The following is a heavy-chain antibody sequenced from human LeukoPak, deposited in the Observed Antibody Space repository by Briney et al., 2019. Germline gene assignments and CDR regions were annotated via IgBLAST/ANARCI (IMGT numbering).Heavy chain of an antibody. D-gene: IGHD3-16*02. CDR2: INHSGST. CDR1: GGSFSGYY. Sequence: SETLSLTCAVYGGSFSGYYWSWIRQPPGKGLEGIGEINHSGSTNYNPSLKSRVTISVDTSKNQFSLKLSSVTAADTAVYYCARAGRYVWGSYRPPIDFDYWGQGTLVTVSS. CDR3: ARAGRYVWGSYRPPIDFDY. V-gene: IGHV4-34*01. J-gene: IGHJ4*02.